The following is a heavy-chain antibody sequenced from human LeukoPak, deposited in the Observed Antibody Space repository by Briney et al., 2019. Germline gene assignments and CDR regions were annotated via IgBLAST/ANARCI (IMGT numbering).Heavy chain of an antibody. Sequence: PGRSLRLSCVTSGFIFSSYGMHWVRQAPGKGLEWVAVISYDGSNKYYADSVKGRFTISRDNSKNTLYLQMSSLRAEDTAVYYCARDLGYCTNGVCHTRFDYWGQGTLVAVSS. CDR3: ARDLGYCTNGVCHTRFDY. V-gene: IGHV3-30*03. J-gene: IGHJ4*02. CDR1: GFIFSSYG. D-gene: IGHD2-8*01. CDR2: ISYDGSNK.